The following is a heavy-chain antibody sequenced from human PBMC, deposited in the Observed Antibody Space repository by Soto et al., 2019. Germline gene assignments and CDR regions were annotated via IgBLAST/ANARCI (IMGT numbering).Heavy chain of an antibody. CDR1: GFTFSSYA. Sequence: GGSLRLSCAASGFTFSSYAMSWVRQAPGKGLEWVSAISGSGGSTYYADSVKGRFTISRDNSKNTLYLQMNSLRAEDTAVYYCASVNWGSGSYYNSFYQYYGMDVWGQGTKVTVYS. J-gene: IGHJ6*02. V-gene: IGHV3-23*01. CDR3: ASVNWGSGSYYNSFYQYYGMDV. D-gene: IGHD3-10*01. CDR2: ISGSGGST.